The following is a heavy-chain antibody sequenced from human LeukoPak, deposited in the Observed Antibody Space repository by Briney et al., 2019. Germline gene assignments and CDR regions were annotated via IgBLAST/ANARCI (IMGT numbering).Heavy chain of an antibody. Sequence: GASVKVSCKASGYTFTSYGISWVRQAPGQGLEWMGWISAYNGNTNYAQKLQGRVTMTRDTSLNTAYMELSRLKSDDTAMYYCARGVDSDYWGQGTLVTASS. J-gene: IGHJ4*02. V-gene: IGHV1-18*01. CDR3: ARGVDSDY. CDR2: ISAYNGNT. CDR1: GYTFTSYG.